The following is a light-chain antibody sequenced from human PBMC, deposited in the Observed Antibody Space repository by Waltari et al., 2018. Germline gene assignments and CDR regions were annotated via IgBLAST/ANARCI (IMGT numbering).Light chain of an antibody. CDR2: GAS. CDR3: QQYGSSPPYT. CDR1: QSVRSSY. J-gene: IGKJ2*01. Sequence: EIVLTQSPGTLSLSPGERATLSCRASQSVRSSYLAWYQQKPGQAPRLLIYGASSRATGIPDRFIGSGSGTDFTLTISRLEPEDFAVYYCQQYGSSPPYTFGQGTQLEI. V-gene: IGKV3-20*01.